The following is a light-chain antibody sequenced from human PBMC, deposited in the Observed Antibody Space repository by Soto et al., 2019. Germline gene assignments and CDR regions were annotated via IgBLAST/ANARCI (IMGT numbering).Light chain of an antibody. Sequence: QSVLIQPPSASGTPGQRVTISCSGRSSNIGSNYVYWYQQLPGTAPKLLISRNNERPSGVPDRFSGSKSGTSASLAITGLQAEDEADYYCQSYDSSLSGSWVFGGGTKLTVL. CDR1: SSNIGSNY. V-gene: IGLV1-47*01. CDR3: QSYDSSLSGSWV. J-gene: IGLJ3*02. CDR2: RNN.